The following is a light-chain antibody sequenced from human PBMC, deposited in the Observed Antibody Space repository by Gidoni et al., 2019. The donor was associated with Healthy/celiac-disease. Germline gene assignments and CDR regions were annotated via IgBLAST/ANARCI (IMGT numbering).Light chain of an antibody. CDR2: GAA. CDR1: QSVSSSY. CDR3: QQYGSSPPDT. Sequence: IVLTPSPCTLSLSPGERATLSCRASQSVSSSYLAWYQQKPGQAPRLLSYGAASRGTGIPDRFSGSGSGTDFTLTISRLEPEDFAVYYCQQYGSSPPDTFGQGTKLEIK. V-gene: IGKV3-20*01. J-gene: IGKJ2*01.